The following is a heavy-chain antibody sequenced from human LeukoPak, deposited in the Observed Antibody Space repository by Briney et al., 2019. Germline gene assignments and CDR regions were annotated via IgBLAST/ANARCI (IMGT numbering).Heavy chain of an antibody. CDR1: GFTFDNYA. CDR2: ISGGGDIT. Sequence: PGGSLRLSCAASGFTFDNYAMSWIRQPPGKGLEWVSGISGGGDITHYADSVKGRFTISRDNSKNTLYLQMNSLRAEDTAVYYCARVFPPTYYYDSSGPLHAPYFDYWGQGTLVTVSS. J-gene: IGHJ4*02. D-gene: IGHD3-22*01. CDR3: ARVFPPTYYYDSSGPLHAPYFDY. V-gene: IGHV3-23*01.